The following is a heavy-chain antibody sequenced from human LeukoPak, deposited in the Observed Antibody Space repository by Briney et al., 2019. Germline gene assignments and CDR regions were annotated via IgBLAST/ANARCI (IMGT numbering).Heavy chain of an antibody. Sequence: SETLSLTCAVSGYSISSGYYWGWIRQPPGKGLEWIGRIYHSGSTYYNPSLKSRVTISVDTSKNQFSLKLSSVTAADTAVYYCARHSIVVVTAGYFDLWGHGTLVTVSS. CDR2: IYHSGST. J-gene: IGHJ2*01. CDR3: ARHSIVVVTAGYFDL. V-gene: IGHV4-38-2*01. D-gene: IGHD2-21*02. CDR1: GYSISSGYY.